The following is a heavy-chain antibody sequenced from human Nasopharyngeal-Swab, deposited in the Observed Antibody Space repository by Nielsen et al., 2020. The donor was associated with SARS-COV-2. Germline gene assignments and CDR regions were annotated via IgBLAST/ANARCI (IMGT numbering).Heavy chain of an antibody. CDR3: ARDLPSAQYYDFWSGYFYYYSGIYV. Sequence: ASVKVSCKASGYTFTSYGISWVRQAPGQGLEWMGWISAYNGNTNYAQKLQGRVTMTTDTSTSTAYMELRSLRSDDTAVYYCARDLPSAQYYDFWSGYFYYYSGIYVWGQGTTVTVSS. J-gene: IGHJ6*02. D-gene: IGHD3-3*01. CDR1: GYTFTSYG. CDR2: ISAYNGNT. V-gene: IGHV1-18*01.